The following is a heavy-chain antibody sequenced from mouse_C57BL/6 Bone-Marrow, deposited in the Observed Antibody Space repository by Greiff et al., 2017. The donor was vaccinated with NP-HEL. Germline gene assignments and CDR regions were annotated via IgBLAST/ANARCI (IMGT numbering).Heavy chain of an antibody. CDR2: INPGSGGT. CDR3: ARNRITTVVADFDY. D-gene: IGHD1-1*01. J-gene: IGHJ2*01. CDR1: GYAFTHYL. V-gene: IGHV1-54*01. Sequence: QVQLQQSGAELVRPGTSVKVSCKASGYAFTHYLIEWVKQRPGQGLEWIGVINPGSGGTNYNEKFKGKATLTADKSSSTAYMQLSSLTSEDSAVYFCARNRITTVVADFDYWGQGTTLTVSS.